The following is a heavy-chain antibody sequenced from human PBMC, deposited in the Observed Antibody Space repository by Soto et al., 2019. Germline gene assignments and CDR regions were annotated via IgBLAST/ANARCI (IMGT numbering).Heavy chain of an antibody. Sequence: PGGSLRLSCAASGFTFSNYTMNWVRQAPGKGLEWVSLISWDGGSTYYADSVKGRFTISRDNSKNSLYLQMNSLRTEDPALYYCAISYYDSSGLDVWGQGTTVTVSS. D-gene: IGHD3-22*01. V-gene: IGHV3-43*01. CDR2: ISWDGGST. J-gene: IGHJ6*02. CDR3: AISYYDSSGLDV. CDR1: GFTFSNYT.